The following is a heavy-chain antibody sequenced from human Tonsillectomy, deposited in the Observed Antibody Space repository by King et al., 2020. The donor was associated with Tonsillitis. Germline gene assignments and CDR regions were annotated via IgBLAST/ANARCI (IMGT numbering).Heavy chain of an antibody. Sequence: VQLVESGGGLVQPGGSLRLSCASAGVTFSSYAMSWVRQAPGKGLDWGSAISGSGGSTYYADSVKGRFSISRDNSKNKLYLQMNSLRAEDTAVYYCAKDFAGNWGQGTLVTVSS. CDR2: ISGSGGST. V-gene: IGHV3-23*04. CDR1: GVTFSSYA. CDR3: AKDFAGN. D-gene: IGHD1-14*01. J-gene: IGHJ4*02.